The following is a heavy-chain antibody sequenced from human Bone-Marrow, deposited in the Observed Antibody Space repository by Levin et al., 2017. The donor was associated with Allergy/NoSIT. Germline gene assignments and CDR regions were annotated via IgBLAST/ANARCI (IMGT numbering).Heavy chain of an antibody. CDR1: GYSLSELS. CDR2: FDPEDGET. D-gene: IGHD2-8*01. Sequence: GESLKISCKVSGYSLSELSMHWVRQVPGKGLEWMGGFDPEDGETIFAQKFQGRVTMTEDTSTDTAYMELSSLRFEDTAVYFCAVQMVYTTLDYWGQGTPVTVSP. V-gene: IGHV1-24*01. J-gene: IGHJ4*02. CDR3: AVQMVYTTLDY.